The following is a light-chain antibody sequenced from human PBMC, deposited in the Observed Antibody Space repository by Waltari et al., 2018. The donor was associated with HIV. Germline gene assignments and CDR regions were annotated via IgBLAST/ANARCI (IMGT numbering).Light chain of an antibody. Sequence: EIMMTQSPATLSVSPGERATLSCRASQSLGSNLAWYQQKPGQAPSLLIYGASTRATGVPARFSGSGSGTQFSLTISSLQSEDFAIYYCQQYNKWPMYTFGQGTKLEMK. CDR3: QQYNKWPMYT. CDR2: GAS. CDR1: QSLGSN. J-gene: IGKJ2*01. V-gene: IGKV3-15*01.